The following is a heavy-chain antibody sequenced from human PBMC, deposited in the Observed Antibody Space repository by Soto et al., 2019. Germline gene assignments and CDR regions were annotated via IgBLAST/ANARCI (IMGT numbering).Heavy chain of an antibody. J-gene: IGHJ4*02. D-gene: IGHD3-10*01. CDR2: SDPEDGET. CDR3: ATVISPPGVDY. Sequence: QVQLVPSGAEVKNPGASVKVSCKVSGYTLTELSMHWVRQAPGKGLEWMGGSDPEDGETIYAQTFQGRGTMTEDTYTDTAYMELSSLRSEDTAVYYCATVISPPGVDYWGQGTLVTVSS. CDR1: GYTLTELS. V-gene: IGHV1-24*01.